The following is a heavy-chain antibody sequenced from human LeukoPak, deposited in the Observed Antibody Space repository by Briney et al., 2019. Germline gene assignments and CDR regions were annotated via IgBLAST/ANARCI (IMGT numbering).Heavy chain of an antibody. CDR3: ATVDHYYDSSGYYPVGAFDI. CDR2: ISWNSGSI. V-gene: IGHV3-9*01. Sequence: GGSLRLSCAASGFTFDDYAMHWVRQAPGKGLEWVSGISWNSGSIGYADSVKGRFTISRDNAKNSLYLQMNSLRAEDTAVYYCATVDHYYDSSGYYPVGAFDIWGQGTMVTVSS. CDR1: GFTFDDYA. J-gene: IGHJ3*02. D-gene: IGHD3-22*01.